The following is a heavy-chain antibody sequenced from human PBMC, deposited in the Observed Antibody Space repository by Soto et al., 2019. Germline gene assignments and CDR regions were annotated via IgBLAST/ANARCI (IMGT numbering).Heavy chain of an antibody. Sequence: GESLKISCSGSGYDFNTNWFGWVRQLPVRVLEWVGIMYPGDSDTRYNPSLTRHVTLSVDVTVSTAFLQWRSLETSDSGMYFCARLPRDCNKTGCYYADHWGQGTQVTVSS. CDR3: ARLPRDCNKTGCYYADH. CDR1: GYDFNTNW. J-gene: IGHJ4*02. D-gene: IGHD3-10*01. CDR2: MYPGDSDT. V-gene: IGHV5-51*01.